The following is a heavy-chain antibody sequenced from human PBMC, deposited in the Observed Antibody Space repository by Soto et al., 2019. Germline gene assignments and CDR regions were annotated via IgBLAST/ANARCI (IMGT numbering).Heavy chain of an antibody. V-gene: IGHV4-59*08. CDR2: IYYSGST. CDR1: GGSISSYY. Sequence: SSETLSLTCTVSGGSISSYYWSWIRQPPGKGLEWIGSIYYSGSTNYNPSLKSRVTISVDTSKNQFSLKLSSVTAADTAVYYCARLGITFGGVIALYGMDVWGQGTTVTVSS. D-gene: IGHD3-16*02. CDR3: ARLGITFGGVIALYGMDV. J-gene: IGHJ6*02.